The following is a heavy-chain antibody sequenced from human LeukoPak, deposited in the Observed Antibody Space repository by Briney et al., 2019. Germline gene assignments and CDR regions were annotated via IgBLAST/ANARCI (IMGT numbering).Heavy chain of an antibody. CDR1: GFTFCRYW. V-gene: IGHV3-74*01. J-gene: IGHJ3*02. D-gene: IGHD2-2*01. CDR3: ARCKIQYQLLIADAVDI. CDR2: INSDGSST. Sequence: PGGSLRLSSAASGFTFCRYWMHCVRQAPGKGLVWVSRINSDGSSTSYADSVKGRFTISRDNAKNTLYLQMNSLRAEDTAVYYCARCKIQYQLLIADAVDIWGQGTMVTVSS.